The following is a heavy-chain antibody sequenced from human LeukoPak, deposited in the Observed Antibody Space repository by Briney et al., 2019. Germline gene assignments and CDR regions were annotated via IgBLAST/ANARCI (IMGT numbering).Heavy chain of an antibody. J-gene: IGHJ6*03. D-gene: IGHD6-19*01. CDR3: AKARARGWYLSGTSMDV. Sequence: PGGSLRLSCAASGFTFSSYAMSWVRQAPGKGLEWVSAISGSGGGTYYADSVKGRFTISRDNSKNTLYLQMNSLRAEDTAVYYCAKARARGWYLSGTSMDVWGKGTTVTVSS. CDR1: GFTFSSYA. CDR2: ISGSGGGT. V-gene: IGHV3-23*01.